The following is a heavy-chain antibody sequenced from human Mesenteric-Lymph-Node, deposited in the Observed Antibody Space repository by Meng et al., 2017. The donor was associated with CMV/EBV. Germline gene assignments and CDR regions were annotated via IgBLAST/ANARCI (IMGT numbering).Heavy chain of an antibody. CDR2: IYYTGST. D-gene: IGHD3-22*01. J-gene: IGHJ4*02. V-gene: IGHV4-59*08. CDR3: ARVAIYDSSGYYHSPKFDY. Sequence: SETLSLTCSVSGGSINPYYWSWIRQPSGKGLEWIGSIYYTGSTSYNPSLKSRVTISVDTSKNQFSLKLTSVTAADTAVYYCARVAIYDSSGYYHSPKFDYWGQGTLVTVSS. CDR1: GGSINPYY.